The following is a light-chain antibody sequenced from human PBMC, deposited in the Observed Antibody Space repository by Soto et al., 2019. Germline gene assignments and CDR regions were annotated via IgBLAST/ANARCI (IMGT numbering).Light chain of an antibody. J-gene: IGKJ5*01. CDR3: QQAHSFPVT. CDR2: AAS. CDR1: QDITRW. Sequence: DIQMTQSPSSVSAVVGDRVTITCRASQDITRWLAWYQQQPGRAPKLLIYAASTLQGGVPSRFSGSRSGTDFTLTIMSLQPEDFATCYSQQAHSFPVTFGQGTRL. V-gene: IGKV1-12*01.